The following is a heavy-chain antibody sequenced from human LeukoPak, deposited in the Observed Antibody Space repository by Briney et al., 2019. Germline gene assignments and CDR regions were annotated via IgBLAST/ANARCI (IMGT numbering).Heavy chain of an antibody. D-gene: IGHD3-3*02. CDR1: GFTFSDYY. Sequence: LRLSCAASGFTFSDYYWSWIRQPPGKGLEWIAYIYYSGSTNYNPSLKSRVTISVDTSKNQFSLKLNSVTAADTAVYYCARVRGIRPPALFDIWGKGQWSPSLQ. CDR3: ARVRGIRPPALFDI. CDR2: IYYSGST. V-gene: IGHV4-59*01. J-gene: IGHJ3*02.